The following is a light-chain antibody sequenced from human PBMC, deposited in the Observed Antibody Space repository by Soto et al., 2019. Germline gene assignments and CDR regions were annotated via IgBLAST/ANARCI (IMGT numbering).Light chain of an antibody. V-gene: IGKV3-20*01. Sequence: EIVLTQCPGTLSLSPGERATLSCRASQSVSSTYLAWYQQKPGQAPRLLIYDASTRATGIPDRFSGSGSGTDFTLTISRLEPEDFAVYYCQQYGSPPITFGQGTRLEIK. CDR3: QQYGSPPIT. CDR1: QSVSSTY. CDR2: DAS. J-gene: IGKJ5*01.